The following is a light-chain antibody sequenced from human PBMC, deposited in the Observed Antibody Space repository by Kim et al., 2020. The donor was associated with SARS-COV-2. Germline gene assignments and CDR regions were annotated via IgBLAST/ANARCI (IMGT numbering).Light chain of an antibody. CDR3: QQYNNWPYT. J-gene: IGKJ2*01. Sequence: SVSPRDRVTHSCGASERVSNNLAWYQLKPGQAPRLLIFGASTRATGIPATFSGSGSGTEFTLTISSLQSEDFAVYSCQQYNNWPYTFGQGTKLEI. V-gene: IGKV3-15*01. CDR2: GAS. CDR1: ERVSNN.